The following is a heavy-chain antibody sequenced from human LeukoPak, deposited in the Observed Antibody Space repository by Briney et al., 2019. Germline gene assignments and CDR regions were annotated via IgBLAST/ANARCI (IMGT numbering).Heavy chain of an antibody. CDR3: ARGGEWDSSPLHY. J-gene: IGHJ4*02. CDR2: ISSSSSYI. D-gene: IGHD1-26*01. CDR1: GFTLSSYA. Sequence: GGSLRLSCAASGFTLSSYAMSWVRQAPGKGLEWVSSISSSSSYIYYADSVKGRFTISRDNAKNSLYLQMNSLRAEDTAVYSCARGGEWDSSPLHYWGQGTLVTVSS. V-gene: IGHV3-21*04.